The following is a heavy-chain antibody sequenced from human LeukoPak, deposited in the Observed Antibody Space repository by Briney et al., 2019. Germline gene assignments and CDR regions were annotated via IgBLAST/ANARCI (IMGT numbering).Heavy chain of an antibody. Sequence: SETLSLTFTVSGGSISSHYWSWIRQPPGKGLEWIGYIYYSGSTNYNPSLKSRVTISVDTSKNQFSLKLSSVTAADTAVYYCARVVWYFDYWGQGTLVTVSS. D-gene: IGHD2-8*01. V-gene: IGHV4-59*11. CDR1: GGSISSHY. CDR3: ARVVWYFDY. CDR2: IYYSGST. J-gene: IGHJ4*02.